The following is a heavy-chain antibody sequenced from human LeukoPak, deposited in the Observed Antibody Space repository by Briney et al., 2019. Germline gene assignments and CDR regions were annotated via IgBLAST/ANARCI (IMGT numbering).Heavy chain of an antibody. V-gene: IGHV3-7*03. CDR2: INHNGNVN. CDR1: GFTFSSYW. J-gene: IGHJ6*02. D-gene: IGHD3-16*01. CDR3: ARGGGLDV. Sequence: GGSLRLSCAASGFTFSSYWMNWARQAPGKGLEWVVSINHNGNVNYYVDSVKGRFTISRDNAKNSLYLQMSNLRAEDTAVYFCARGGGLDVWGQGATVTVSS.